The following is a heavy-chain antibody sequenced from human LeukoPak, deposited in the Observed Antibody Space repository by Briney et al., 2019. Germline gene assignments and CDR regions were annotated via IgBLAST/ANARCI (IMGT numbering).Heavy chain of an antibody. J-gene: IGHJ4*02. V-gene: IGHV4-39*01. CDR2: IAYSGTT. CDR1: GGSISSSSYY. CDR3: ARHGGDAYQLFDY. Sequence: SETLSLTCTVSGGSISSSSYYWGWFRQPPGKGLGWIGIIAYSGTTYDNPSLKSRVTMSVDTSKNQYSLKLSSVTAADTAVYYCARHGGDAYQLFDYWGQGILVTVSS. D-gene: IGHD5-24*01.